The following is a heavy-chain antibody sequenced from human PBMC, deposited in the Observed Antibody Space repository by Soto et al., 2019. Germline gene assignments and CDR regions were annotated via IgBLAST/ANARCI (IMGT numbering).Heavy chain of an antibody. D-gene: IGHD2-15*01. Sequence: QVQLVQSGTEVKKPGASVKVSCKASGGTFSRSGFHWVRQAPGQGLEWMGMIVPSVDTTNYAQKFQARVTISADQLASTVYMELRSLSSEDTSVYYCARCPQPPDAADPYAVDVCGQWTRVIASS. J-gene: IGHJ6*02. CDR2: IVPSVDTT. CDR3: ARCPQPPDAADPYAVDV. V-gene: IGHV1-69*18. CDR1: GGTFSRSG.